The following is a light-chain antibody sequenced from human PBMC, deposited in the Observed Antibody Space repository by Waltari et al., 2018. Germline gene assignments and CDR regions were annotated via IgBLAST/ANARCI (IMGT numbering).Light chain of an antibody. CDR3: QQYFTTLT. J-gene: IGKJ4*01. CDR2: WAS. Sequence: DIVMTQSPDSLAVSLGERASINCTSSQTILYNSNNKNYLAWYQQKPGQPPKLLIYWASTRPSGVPDRFSGSGSGTDFTLTISSLQAGDVAVYYCQQYFTTLTFGGGTKVEIK. V-gene: IGKV4-1*01. CDR1: QTILYNSNNKNY.